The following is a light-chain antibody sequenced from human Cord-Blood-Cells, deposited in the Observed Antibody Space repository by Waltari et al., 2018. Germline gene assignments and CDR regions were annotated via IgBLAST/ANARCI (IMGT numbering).Light chain of an antibody. V-gene: IGLV1-44*01. CDR3: AAWDDSLNGWV. CDR1: SSNIGSNT. J-gene: IGLJ3*02. Sequence: QSVLTQPPSASGTPGQRVTISCSGSSSNIGSNTVNWYQQLPGTAPKLLFYSNNPRPSGVPDRFSGSKSGNTASLAISGLQSEDEADYYCAAWDDSLNGWVFGGGTKLTVL. CDR2: SNN.